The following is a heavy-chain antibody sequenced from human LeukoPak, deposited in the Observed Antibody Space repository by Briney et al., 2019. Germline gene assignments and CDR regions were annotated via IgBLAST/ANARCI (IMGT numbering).Heavy chain of an antibody. V-gene: IGHV3-53*01. J-gene: IGHJ4*02. D-gene: IGHD7-27*01. Sequence: GGSLRLSCAASGFTVSSNSMGLVPQAPGKGLEWISVIYSGGSTYYADSVKGRFTISRDNSKNTLYLQMNSLRAEDTAVYYCAWARNWGQGTLVTVSS. CDR2: IYSGGST. CDR1: GFTVSSNS. CDR3: AWARN.